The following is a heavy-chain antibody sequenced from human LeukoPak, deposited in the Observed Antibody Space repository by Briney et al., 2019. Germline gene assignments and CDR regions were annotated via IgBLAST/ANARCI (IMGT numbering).Heavy chain of an antibody. V-gene: IGHV1-69*04. CDR1: GGTFSSYA. D-gene: IGHD6-19*01. CDR3: ATSGRIAVAGYDAFDI. J-gene: IGHJ3*02. Sequence: SVKVSCKASGGTFSSYAISWVRQAPGQGLEWMGRIIPILGIANYAQKFQGRVTITADKSTSTAYMELSSLRSEDTAVYYCATSGRIAVAGYDAFDIWGQGTMVTVSS. CDR2: IIPILGIA.